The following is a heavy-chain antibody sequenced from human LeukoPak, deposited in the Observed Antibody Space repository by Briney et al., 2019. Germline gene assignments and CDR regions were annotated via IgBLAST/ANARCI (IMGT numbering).Heavy chain of an antibody. CDR1: GDSVSSNSAA. V-gene: IGHV6-1*01. J-gene: IGHJ3*02. CDR2: TYYRSKWYN. Sequence: SQTLSLTCAISGDSVSSNSAAWNWIRQSPPGGLEWLGRTYYRSKWYNDYAVSVKSRITINPDTSKNQFSLQLDSVTPEDTAVYYCCHSLSGRTGAFDIWGRGTVVTVSS. D-gene: IGHD2-21*01. CDR3: CHSLSGRTGAFDI.